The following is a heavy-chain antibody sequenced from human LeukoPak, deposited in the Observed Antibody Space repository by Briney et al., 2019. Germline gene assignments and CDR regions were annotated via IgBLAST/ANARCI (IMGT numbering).Heavy chain of an antibody. CDR1: GFTFSSYW. CDR3: AREGIQSYSSSWYDY. D-gene: IGHD6-13*01. CDR2: IKQDGSEK. Sequence: GGSLRLSCAASGFTFSSYWMSWVRQAPGKGLEWVANIKQDGSEKYYVDSVKGRFTVSRDNAKNSLYLQVNSLRAEDTAVYYCAREGIQSYSSSWYDYWGQGTLVTVSS. V-gene: IGHV3-7*01. J-gene: IGHJ4*02.